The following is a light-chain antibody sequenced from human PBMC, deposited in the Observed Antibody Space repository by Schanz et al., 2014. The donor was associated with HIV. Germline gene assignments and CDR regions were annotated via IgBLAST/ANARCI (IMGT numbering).Light chain of an antibody. V-gene: IGKV1-39*01. J-gene: IGKJ4*01. CDR1: QSISNY. CDR3: QQSYRIPLT. Sequence: DIQMTQSPSSLSASVGDRVTITCRASQSISNYLNWYQQKPGKAPNLLIYATSSLQSGVPSRFSGSGSGTDVTLTISSLQPEDFATYYCQQSYRIPLTFGGGTKVEIK. CDR2: ATS.